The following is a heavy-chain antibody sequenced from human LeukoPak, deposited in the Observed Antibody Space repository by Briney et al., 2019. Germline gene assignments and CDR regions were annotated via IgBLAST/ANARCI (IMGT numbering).Heavy chain of an antibody. V-gene: IGHV3-30-3*01. D-gene: IGHD5-18*01. Sequence: GGSLRLSCAASGFTFSSYAMHWVRQAPGKGLEWVAVISYDGSNKYYADSVKGRFTISRDNSKNTLYLQMNSLRAEDTAVYYCARDKSYGYDYYYGMDVWGQGTTVTVSS. CDR3: ARDKSYGYDYYYGMDV. J-gene: IGHJ6*02. CDR1: GFTFSSYA. CDR2: ISYDGSNK.